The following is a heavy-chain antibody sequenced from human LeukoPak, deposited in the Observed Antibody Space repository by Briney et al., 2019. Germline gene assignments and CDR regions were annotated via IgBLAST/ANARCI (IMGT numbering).Heavy chain of an antibody. D-gene: IGHD2-2*02. CDR3: ARVYCSSTSCYTKKPFDY. J-gene: IGHJ4*02. CDR1: GYTFTGYY. V-gene: IGHV1-2*02. CDR2: INPNSGGT. Sequence: ASVKVSCKASGYTFTGYYMHWVRQAPGQGLEWMGWINPNSGGTNYAQKFQGRVTMTRDTSISTAYMELCRLRSDDTAVYYCARVYCSSTSCYTKKPFDYWGQGTLVTVSS.